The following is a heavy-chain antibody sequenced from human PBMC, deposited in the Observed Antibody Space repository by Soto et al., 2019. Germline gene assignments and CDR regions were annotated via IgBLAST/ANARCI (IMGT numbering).Heavy chain of an antibody. Sequence: ASVKVSCKASGYTFTSYDINWVRQATGQGLEWMGWMNPNSGNTGYAQKFQGRVTMTRNTSISTAYMELSSLRSEDTAVYYCARGHCSSTSGYNDYWGQGTLVTVSS. CDR1: GYTFTSYD. V-gene: IGHV1-8*01. D-gene: IGHD2-2*02. J-gene: IGHJ4*02. CDR2: MNPNSGNT. CDR3: ARGHCSSTSGYNDY.